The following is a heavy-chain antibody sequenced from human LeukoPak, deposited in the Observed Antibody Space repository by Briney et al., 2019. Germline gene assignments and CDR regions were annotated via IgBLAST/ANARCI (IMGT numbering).Heavy chain of an antibody. CDR1: GFTFSNYW. D-gene: IGHD4-17*01. V-gene: IGHV3-74*01. J-gene: IGHJ4*02. CDR3: ANDDFGASGLPDY. Sequence: GGSLRLSCAASGFTFSNYWMYWVRQTPGKGLVWVSRINGDGSSTNYADSVKGRFTISRDNAKNTLYLQMNSLRAEDTAVYYCANDDFGASGLPDYWGQGTLVTVSS. CDR2: INGDGSST.